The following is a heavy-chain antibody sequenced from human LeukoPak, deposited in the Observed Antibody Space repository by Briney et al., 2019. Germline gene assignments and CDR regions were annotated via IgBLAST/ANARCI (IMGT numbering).Heavy chain of an antibody. J-gene: IGHJ3*02. CDR3: ARAAGTGAHAFDI. CDR2: IYYSGST. CDR1: GGSISSYY. Sequence: SETLSLTCTVSGGSISSYYWSWIRQPPGKGLEWIGYIYYSGSTNYNPSLKSRVTISVDTSKNQFSLKLSSVTAADTAVYYCARAAGTGAHAFDIWGQGTMVTVSS. D-gene: IGHD1-7*01. V-gene: IGHV4-59*08.